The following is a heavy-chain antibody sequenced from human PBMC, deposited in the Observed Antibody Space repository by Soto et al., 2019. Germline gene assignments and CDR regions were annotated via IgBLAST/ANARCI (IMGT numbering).Heavy chain of an antibody. CDR3: ARGGIGLLWFGESALNGMDV. CDR2: IIPIFGTA. Sequence: QVQLVQSGAEVKKPGSSVKVSCKASGGTFSSYAISWVRQAPGQGLEWMGGIIPIFGTANYAQKFQGRVTITADESTSTAYMELSSLRSEDTAVYYCARGGIGLLWFGESALNGMDVWGQGTTVTVSS. CDR1: GGTFSSYA. V-gene: IGHV1-69*01. D-gene: IGHD3-10*01. J-gene: IGHJ6*02.